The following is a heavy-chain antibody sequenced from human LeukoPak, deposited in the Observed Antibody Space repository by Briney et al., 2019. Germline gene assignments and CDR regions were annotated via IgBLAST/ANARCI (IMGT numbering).Heavy chain of an antibody. D-gene: IGHD3-10*01. V-gene: IGHV3-74*01. CDR3: ARDRGNYFDY. J-gene: IGHJ4*02. CDR2: INSDGSRK. Sequence: AGSLRFSCAAYGFTFSNYWMHWVRQAPGKGLVWVSHINSDGSRKTYADSVKGRFTIPRANAKNNLYLQMSSLRAEDTAVYYCARDRGNYFDYWGQGTLVTVSS. CDR1: GFTFSNYW.